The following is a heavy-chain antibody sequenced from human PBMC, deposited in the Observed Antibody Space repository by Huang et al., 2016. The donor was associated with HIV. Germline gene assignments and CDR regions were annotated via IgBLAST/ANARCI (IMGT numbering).Heavy chain of an antibody. CDR3: ARRRRGGFDI. CDR1: RYNFAGYW. CDR2: IYFDDSDA. Sequence: EVQLVQSGAEVKRPGESLKISCKGSRYNFAGYWIGWVRQMPGKGLEWMGSIYFDDSDARYSPSLQGQVTISADTSLYSSYLQWTGLRASDTAIFYCARRRRGGFDIWGQGTLVTVSS. V-gene: IGHV5-51*03. J-gene: IGHJ3*02. D-gene: IGHD2-15*01.